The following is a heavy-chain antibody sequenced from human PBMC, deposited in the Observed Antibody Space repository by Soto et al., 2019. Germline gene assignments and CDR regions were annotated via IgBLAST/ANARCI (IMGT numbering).Heavy chain of an antibody. CDR2: ISGSGGST. CDR1: GFTFSSFA. CDR3: AREFAAYRGSYYFDY. D-gene: IGHD1-26*01. J-gene: IGHJ4*02. V-gene: IGHV3-23*01. Sequence: PGGSLRLSCAASGFTFSSFAMSWVRQAPGKGLEWVSAISGSGGSTYYVDSVKGRFTISRDNSKNTLYLQMNSLRAEDTAVYYCAREFAAYRGSYYFDYWGQGTLVTVSS.